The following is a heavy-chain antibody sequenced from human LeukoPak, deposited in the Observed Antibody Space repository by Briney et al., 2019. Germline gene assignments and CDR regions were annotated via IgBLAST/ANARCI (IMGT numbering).Heavy chain of an antibody. J-gene: IGHJ5*02. CDR2: ISYDGSNK. Sequence: GGSLRLSCAAPGFTFSSYVMHWVRQAPGKGLEWVAVISYDGSNKYYADSVKGRFTISRDNSKNTLYLQMNSLRAEDTAVYYCAKDRYNWNHNWFDPWGQGTLVTVSS. CDR1: GFTFSSYV. V-gene: IGHV3-30*18. CDR3: AKDRYNWNHNWFDP. D-gene: IGHD1-20*01.